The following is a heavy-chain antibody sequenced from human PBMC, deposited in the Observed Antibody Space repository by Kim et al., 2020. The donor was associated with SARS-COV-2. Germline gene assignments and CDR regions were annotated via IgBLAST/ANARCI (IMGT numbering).Heavy chain of an antibody. V-gene: IGHV4-30-2*01. CDR1: GGSISSGGYY. J-gene: IGHJ4*02. D-gene: IGHD4-4*01. CDR2: IYHSGST. CDR3: AREGSNYGFDY. Sequence: SETRSLTCAVSGGSISSGGYYWSWIRQPPGKGLEWIGYIYHSGSTYYNPSLKSRVTISVDRSKNQFSLKLSSVTAADTAVYYCAREGSNYGFDYWGQGTLVTVSS.